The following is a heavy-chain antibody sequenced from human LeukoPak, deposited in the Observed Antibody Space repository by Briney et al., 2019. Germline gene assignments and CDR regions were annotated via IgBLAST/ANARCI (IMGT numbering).Heavy chain of an antibody. CDR2: IYYSGGT. V-gene: IGHV4-31*03. CDR1: GGSISSGGYY. J-gene: IGHJ4*02. CDR3: ASLPYYDILTGYYGVY. D-gene: IGHD3-9*01. Sequence: PSETLSLTCTVSGGSISSGGYYWSWIRQHPGKGLEWIGYIYYSGGTYYNPSLKSRVTISVDTSKNQFSLKLSSVTAADTAVYYCASLPYYDILTGYYGVYWGQGTLVTVSS.